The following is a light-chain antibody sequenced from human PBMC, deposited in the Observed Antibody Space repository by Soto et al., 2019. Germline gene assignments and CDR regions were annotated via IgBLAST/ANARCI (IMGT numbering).Light chain of an antibody. Sequence: DIVMTQSPLSLPVTPGEPASISCRSSQSLLHSNGYNYLDWYLQKPGQSPQLLIFLGSNRASGVPDRFIGSGSGTDFTLKITRVEAGDVGVYYCMQGLQTPQTFGQGTKVEIK. J-gene: IGKJ1*01. CDR3: MQGLQTPQT. V-gene: IGKV2-28*01. CDR1: QSLLHSNGYNY. CDR2: LGS.